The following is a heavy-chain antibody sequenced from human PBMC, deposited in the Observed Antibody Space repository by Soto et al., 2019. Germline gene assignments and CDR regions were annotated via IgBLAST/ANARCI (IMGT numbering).Heavy chain of an antibody. D-gene: IGHD6-13*01. CDR3: ARARATIAAAAIFDC. V-gene: IGHV4-4*02. J-gene: IGHJ4*02. CDR2: IYHSGSA. Sequence: PSETLSLTCAVSGGSISSSNCWSWVRQPPGKGLEWIGEIYHSGSANYNPSLKSRVTISVDKSKNQFSLKLTSVTAADTAVYYCARARATIAAAAIFDCWGQGTLVTVSS. CDR1: GGSISSSNC.